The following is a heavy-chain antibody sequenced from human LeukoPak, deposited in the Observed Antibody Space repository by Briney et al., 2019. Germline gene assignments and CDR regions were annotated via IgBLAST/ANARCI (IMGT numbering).Heavy chain of an antibody. CDR3: ARGHARRHFLGDDAFDI. J-gene: IGHJ3*02. Sequence: ASVKVSCKASGYTFTGYYMHWVRQAPGQGLEWMGWINPNSGGTNYAQKFQGRVTMTRDTSISTAYMELSRLRSDDTAVYYCARGHARRHFLGDDAFDIWGQGTMVTVSS. CDR1: GYTFTGYY. V-gene: IGHV1-2*02. D-gene: IGHD3-10*01. CDR2: INPNSGGT.